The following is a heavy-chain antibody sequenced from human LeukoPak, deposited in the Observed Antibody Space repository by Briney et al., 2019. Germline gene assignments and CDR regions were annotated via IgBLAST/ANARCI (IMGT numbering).Heavy chain of an antibody. Sequence: GGSLRLSCAASGFTFSSYSMNWVRQAPGKGLEWVSYISSSSSTIYYADSVKGRFTISRDNAKNSLYLQMNSLRAEDTAVYYCARVGSGGSYYYYGMDVWGQGTTVTVSS. V-gene: IGHV3-48*04. CDR3: ARVGSGGSYYYYGMDV. D-gene: IGHD6-19*01. J-gene: IGHJ6*02. CDR1: GFTFSSYS. CDR2: ISSSSSTI.